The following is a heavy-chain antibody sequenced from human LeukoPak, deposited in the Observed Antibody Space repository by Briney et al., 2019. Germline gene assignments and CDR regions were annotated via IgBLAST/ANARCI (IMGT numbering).Heavy chain of an antibody. V-gene: IGHV3-30*18. CDR1: GFTFSTYG. D-gene: IGHD5-18*01. CDR3: AKDHDVNTPMVRPPQFDS. J-gene: IGHJ4*02. CDR2: ISYDGNNK. Sequence: PGGSLRLSRAASGFTFSTYGMHWARQAPGKGLEWVAFISYDGNNKYYADSVKGRFTISRDNSKNTLYLQMNTLRAEDTALYYCAKDHDVNTPMVRPPQFDSWGQGTLVTVSS.